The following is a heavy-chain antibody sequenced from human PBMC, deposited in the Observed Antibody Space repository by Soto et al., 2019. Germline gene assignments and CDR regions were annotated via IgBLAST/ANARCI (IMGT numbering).Heavy chain of an antibody. J-gene: IGHJ4*02. CDR2: ISAST. V-gene: IGHV3-23*01. CDR1: GFTVSSYA. Sequence: QLLESGGGLVQAGGSLRLSCAASGFTVSSYALNWVRQAPGKGLEWVSGISASTYYADSVKGRFTISRDTSKNTLYLQMISLRAEDTAIYFCAIRMYSTRWYYLDYWGQGTLVTVSS. CDR3: AIRMYSTRWYYLDY. D-gene: IGHD6-13*01.